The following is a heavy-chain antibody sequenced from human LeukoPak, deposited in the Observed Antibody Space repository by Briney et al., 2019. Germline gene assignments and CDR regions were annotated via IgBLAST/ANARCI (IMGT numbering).Heavy chain of an antibody. Sequence: TASETLSLTCTVSGGSISSSSYYWGWIRQPPGKGLEWIGSIYYSGSTYYNPSLKSRVTISVDTSKNQFSLKLSSVTAADTAVYYCARDWGPYYYDSSGDLLPNWFDPWGQGTLVTVSS. V-gene: IGHV4-39*07. D-gene: IGHD3-22*01. CDR3: ARDWGPYYYDSSGDLLPNWFDP. CDR2: IYYSGST. CDR1: GGSISSSSYY. J-gene: IGHJ5*02.